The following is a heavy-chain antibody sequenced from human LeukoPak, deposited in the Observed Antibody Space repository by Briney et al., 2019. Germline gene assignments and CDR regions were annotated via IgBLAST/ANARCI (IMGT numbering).Heavy chain of an antibody. V-gene: IGHV3-23*01. CDR3: PKDYVGSAYDRIYI. D-gene: IGHD3-22*01. CDR1: GYTFSSYA. Sequence: GGSLRLSCAATGYTFSSYAMSWVRQAPGKGLEWVSVISGAGTTYYADSVKGRFTISRDNSKNTLYLQMNSLRVEDTALYYCPKDYVGSAYDRIYIWGQGTMVTVSS. CDR2: ISGAGTT. J-gene: IGHJ3*02.